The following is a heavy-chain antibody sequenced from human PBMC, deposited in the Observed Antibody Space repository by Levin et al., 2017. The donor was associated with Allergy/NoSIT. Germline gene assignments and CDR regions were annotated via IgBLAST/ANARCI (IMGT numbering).Heavy chain of an antibody. CDR1: GYSFTSYW. CDR3: ARTTLLRLYGMDV. V-gene: IGHV5-51*01. Sequence: GESLKISCKGSGYSFTSYWIGWVRQMPGKGLEWMGIIYPGDSDTRYSPSFQGQVTISADKSISTAYLQWSSLKASDTAMYYCARTTLLRLYGMDVWGQGTTVTVSS. CDR2: IYPGDSDT. D-gene: IGHD3-22*01. J-gene: IGHJ6*02.